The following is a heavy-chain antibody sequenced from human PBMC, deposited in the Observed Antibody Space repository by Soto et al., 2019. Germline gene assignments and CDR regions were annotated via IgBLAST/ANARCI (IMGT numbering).Heavy chain of an antibody. V-gene: IGHV3-33*01. CDR3: ARAQYSGSYIRMDV. CDR2: IWHDGSNK. D-gene: IGHD1-26*01. Sequence: QVQLVESGGGVVQPGRSLRLSCAASGFTFSSYGMHWVRQAPGKGLEWVAVIWHDGSNKYYADFVKGRFTISRDNSKNTLYLQMNSLRAEGTAVYYCARAQYSGSYIRMDVWGQGTTVTVSS. CDR1: GFTFSSYG. J-gene: IGHJ6*02.